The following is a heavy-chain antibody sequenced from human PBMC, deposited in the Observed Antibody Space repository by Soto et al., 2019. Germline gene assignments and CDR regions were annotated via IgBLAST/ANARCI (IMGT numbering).Heavy chain of an antibody. CDR2: ISGSGGST. Sequence: GGSLRLSCAASGFTFSSYAMSWVRQAPGKGLEWVSAISGSGGSTYYADSVKGRFTISRDNSKNTLYLQMNSLRAEDTAVYYCAKPYYYDSSGYYFVGGDYYGMDVWGQGTTVTVS. D-gene: IGHD3-22*01. CDR1: GFTFSSYA. V-gene: IGHV3-23*01. CDR3: AKPYYYDSSGYYFVGGDYYGMDV. J-gene: IGHJ6*02.